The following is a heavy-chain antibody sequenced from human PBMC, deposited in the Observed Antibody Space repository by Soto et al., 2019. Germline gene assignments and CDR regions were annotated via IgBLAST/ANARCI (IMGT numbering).Heavy chain of an antibody. CDR2: IIPMTGVA. CDR3: ALFQAAGYTYYYMDV. D-gene: IGHD5-12*01. J-gene: IGHJ6*03. V-gene: IGHV1-69*04. Sequence: SSVKVSCKASGGTFNNYAITWVRQAPGQGLEWMGRIIPMTGVANYAQKFQGRVTITADKSTNTGYMELSSLRSEDTAVYYCALFQAAGYTYYYMDVRRKGIPVT. CDR1: GGTFNNYA.